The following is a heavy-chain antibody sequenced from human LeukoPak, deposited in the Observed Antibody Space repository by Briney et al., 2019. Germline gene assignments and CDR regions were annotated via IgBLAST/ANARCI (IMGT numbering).Heavy chain of an antibody. CDR1: GNSISSGGYY. Sequence: SQTLSLTCTVSGNSISSGGYYWSWVRQPPGEGLEWIGYIYQSGSTYYNPSLKSRVTISVDTSKNQFSLKLSSVTAADTAVYYCARSNWNYDGHFDYWGQGTLVTVSS. J-gene: IGHJ4*02. CDR2: IYQSGST. V-gene: IGHV4-30-2*02. CDR3: ARSNWNYDGHFDY. D-gene: IGHD1-7*01.